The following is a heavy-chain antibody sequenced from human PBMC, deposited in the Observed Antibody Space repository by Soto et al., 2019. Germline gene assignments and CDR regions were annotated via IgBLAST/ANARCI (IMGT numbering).Heavy chain of an antibody. V-gene: IGHV1-69*04. CDR1: GGTFSSYT. CDR2: IIPILGIA. J-gene: IGHJ6*03. D-gene: IGHD3-10*01. CDR3: ARDREYYGSGSYYNYYYYMDV. Sequence: SVKVSCKASGGTFSSYTISWVRQAPGQGLEWMGRIIPILGIANYAQKFQGRVTITADKSTSTAYMELSSLRSEDTAVYYCARDREYYGSGSYYNYYYYMDVWGKGTTVTVSS.